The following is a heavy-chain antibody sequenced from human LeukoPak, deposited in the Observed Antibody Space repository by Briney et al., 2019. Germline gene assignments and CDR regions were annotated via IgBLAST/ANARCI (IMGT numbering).Heavy chain of an antibody. CDR3: AKGRGAFDI. D-gene: IGHD3-10*01. Sequence: GRSLRLSCAASGFTFISYGMHWVRQAPGKGLEWVAFILYDGSDKYYADSVKGRVTNSRDNSKNTLYLQMNSLRAEDTAVYYCAKGRGAFDIWGQGTMVTVSS. J-gene: IGHJ3*02. V-gene: IGHV3-30*18. CDR1: GFTFISYG. CDR2: ILYDGSDK.